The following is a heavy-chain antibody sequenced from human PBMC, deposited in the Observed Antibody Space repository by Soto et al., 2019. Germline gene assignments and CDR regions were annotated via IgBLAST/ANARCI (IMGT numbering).Heavy chain of an antibody. CDR3: ARVGDSGYDAVYYYYGMDV. CDR2: ISAYNGNT. Sequence: ASVKVSCKASGYTFTSYGISWVRQAPGQGLEWMGWISAYNGNTNYAQKLQGRVTMTTDTSTSTAYMELRSLRSDDTAVYYCARVGDSGYDAVYYYYGMDVWGQGTTVTVSS. CDR1: GYTFTSYG. V-gene: IGHV1-18*04. J-gene: IGHJ6*02. D-gene: IGHD5-12*01.